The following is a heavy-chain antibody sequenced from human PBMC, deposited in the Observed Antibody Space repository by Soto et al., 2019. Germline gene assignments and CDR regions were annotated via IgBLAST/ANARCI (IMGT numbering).Heavy chain of an antibody. CDR2: ISWNSGSI. CDR3: AKDWEYGDYLGGAFDI. J-gene: IGHJ3*02. V-gene: IGHV3-9*01. CDR1: GFTFDDYA. Sequence: EVQLVESGGGLVQPGRSLRLSCAASGFTFDDYAMHWVRQAPGKGLEWVSGISWNSGSIGYADSVKGRFNISRDNAKNSLYLQMNSLRAEDTALYYCAKDWEYGDYLGGAFDIWGQGTMVTVSS. D-gene: IGHD4-17*01.